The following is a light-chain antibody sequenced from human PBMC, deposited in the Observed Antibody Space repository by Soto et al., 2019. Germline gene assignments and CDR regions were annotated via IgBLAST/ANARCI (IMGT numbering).Light chain of an antibody. Sequence: EMVMTQSPATLSVSPGERAPLSCRASQSVSSNLAWYQLKPGQAPRLLIYGASTRATGIPARFSGRGSGTEFTLTISSLQSEDFAVYYCQQYDNWPRTFGQGTKVEIK. CDR1: QSVSSN. V-gene: IGKV3-15*01. J-gene: IGKJ1*01. CDR2: GAS. CDR3: QQYDNWPRT.